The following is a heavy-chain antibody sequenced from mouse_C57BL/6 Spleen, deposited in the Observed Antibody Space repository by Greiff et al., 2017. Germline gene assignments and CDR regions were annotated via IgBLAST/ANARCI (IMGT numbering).Heavy chain of an antibody. CDR3: ARYYDGAMDY. V-gene: IGHV1-82*01. D-gene: IGHD2-3*01. Sequence: QVQLQQSGPELVKPGASVNISCKASGYAFSSSWMNWVKQRPGKGLEWIGRIYPGDGDTNYNGKFKGKATLTADKSSSTAYMQLSSLTSEDSAVYFCARYYDGAMDYWGQGTSVTVSS. J-gene: IGHJ4*01. CDR1: GYAFSSSW. CDR2: IYPGDGDT.